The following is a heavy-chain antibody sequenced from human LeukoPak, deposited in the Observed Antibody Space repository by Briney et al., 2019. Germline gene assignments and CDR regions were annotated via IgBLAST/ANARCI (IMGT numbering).Heavy chain of an antibody. J-gene: IGHJ6*02. CDR3: ASGLRYYYYYGMDV. CDR2: INHSGST. Sequence: SETLSLTCAVYGGSFSGYYWSWIRQPQGKGLEWIGEINHSGSTNYNPSLKSRVTISVDTSKNQFSLKLSSVTAADTAVYYCASGLRYYYYYGMDVWGQGTTVTVSS. CDR1: GGSFSGYY. V-gene: IGHV4-34*01. D-gene: IGHD2-21*01.